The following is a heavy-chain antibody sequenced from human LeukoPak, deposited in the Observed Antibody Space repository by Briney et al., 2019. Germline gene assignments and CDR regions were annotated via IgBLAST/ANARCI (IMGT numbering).Heavy chain of an antibody. CDR3: AKPCFRGATYYYDSSGYYFDY. V-gene: IGHV3-23*01. Sequence: QPGGSLRLSCPASGFTFSSYAMSWVCQAPGKGLEWVSAISGSGGSTYYADSVKGRFTISRDNSKNTLYLQMNSLRAEDTAVYYCAKPCFRGATYYYDSSGYYFDYWGQGTLVTVSS. CDR1: GFTFSSYA. J-gene: IGHJ4*02. CDR2: ISGSGGST. D-gene: IGHD3-22*01.